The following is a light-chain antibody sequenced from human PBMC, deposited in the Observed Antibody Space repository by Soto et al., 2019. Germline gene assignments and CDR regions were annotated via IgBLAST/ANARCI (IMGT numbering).Light chain of an antibody. CDR3: QSYDSSL. CDR1: SSNIGSGYD. J-gene: IGLJ2*01. Sequence: QSVLTQPPSVSGAPGQRVTISCTGSSSNIGSGYDVHWYQQLPGTAPKLLIYGNSNRPSGVPDRFSGSKSGTSASLAITGLQAEEEADYYCQSYDSSLFGGGTKLTVL. V-gene: IGLV1-40*01. CDR2: GNS.